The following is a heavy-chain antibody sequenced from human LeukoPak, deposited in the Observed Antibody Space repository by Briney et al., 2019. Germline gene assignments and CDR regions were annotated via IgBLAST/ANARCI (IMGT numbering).Heavy chain of an antibody. J-gene: IGHJ4*02. CDR2: INPNSGGT. D-gene: IGHD3-22*01. CDR3: ATLSPYYYYDSSGVDY. CDR1: GGTFSSYA. Sequence: ASVKVSCKASGGTFSSYAISWVRQAPGQGLEWMGWINPNSGGTNYAQKFQGRVTMTRDTSISTAYMELSRLRSDDTAVYYCATLSPYYYYDSSGVDYWGQGTLVTVSS. V-gene: IGHV1-2*02.